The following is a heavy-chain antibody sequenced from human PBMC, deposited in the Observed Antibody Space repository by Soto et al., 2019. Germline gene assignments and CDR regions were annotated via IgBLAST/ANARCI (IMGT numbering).Heavy chain of an antibody. CDR3: ARDPPPPDY. CDR1: GYTFASYA. J-gene: IGHJ4*02. V-gene: IGHV1-18*01. CDR2: NSAYNGNT. Sequence: QVQLVQSGAEVKKPGASVKVSCKASGYTFASYAISWMRQAPGQGLEWMGGNSAYNGNTNYAPKLQGRVTMTTDTSPRTAYMELRSLRSDDTAVYYCARDPPPPDYWGQGTLVTVSS.